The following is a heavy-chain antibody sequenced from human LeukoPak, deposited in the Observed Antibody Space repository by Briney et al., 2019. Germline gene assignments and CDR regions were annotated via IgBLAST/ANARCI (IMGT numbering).Heavy chain of an antibody. J-gene: IGHJ4*02. CDR3: ARDLGSSWYSLGY. Sequence: PGGSLRLSCAASGLSFDDYGLSWVRQAPGKGLEWVSGINWDGENTGYADSVKGRFTISRDNAENALYLQMNSLRAEDTALYYCARDLGSSWYSLGYWGRGTLVTVSS. V-gene: IGHV3-20*04. D-gene: IGHD6-13*01. CDR2: INWDGENT. CDR1: GLSFDDYG.